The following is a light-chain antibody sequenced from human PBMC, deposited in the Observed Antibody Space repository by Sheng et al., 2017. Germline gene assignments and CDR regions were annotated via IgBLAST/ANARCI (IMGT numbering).Light chain of an antibody. CDR1: SSNIGAGYH. CDR3: QSYDTSLRAWV. J-gene: IGLJ3*02. Sequence: QSVLTQPPSVSGAPGQRVTISCTGSSSNIGAGYHVHWYQQLPGTAPKLLIYGNTNRPSGVPDRFSGSKSGTSASLAITGLQAEDEADYYCQSYDTSLRAWVFGGGTKLTVL. V-gene: IGLV1-40*01. CDR2: GNT.